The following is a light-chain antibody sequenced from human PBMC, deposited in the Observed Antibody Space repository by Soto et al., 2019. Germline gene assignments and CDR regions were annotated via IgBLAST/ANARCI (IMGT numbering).Light chain of an antibody. V-gene: IGKV3-15*01. CDR3: QQYNSWLWT. Sequence: EIVMTQSPATLSVSPGEGATLSCRASQSVSSKLAWYQQKPGQAPRLLIYGASTRATGIPATFSGCGSGTEFTLIISSLQSEDSAVYYCQQYNSWLWTFGPGTKVDIK. J-gene: IGKJ1*01. CDR1: QSVSSK. CDR2: GAS.